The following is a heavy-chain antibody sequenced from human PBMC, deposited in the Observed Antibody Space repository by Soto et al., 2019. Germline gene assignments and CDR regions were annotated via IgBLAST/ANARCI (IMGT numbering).Heavy chain of an antibody. CDR1: GGSISSGDYY. CDR2: IYYSGST. V-gene: IGHV4-30-4*01. J-gene: IGHJ6*02. Sequence: SLTCTVSGGSISSGDYYWSWIRQPPGKGLEWIGYIYYSGSTYYNPSLKSRVTISVDTSKNQFSLKLSSVTAADTAVYYCARGFRAIDYGMDVWGQGTTVTVSS. CDR3: ARGFRAIDYGMDV. D-gene: IGHD3-16*02.